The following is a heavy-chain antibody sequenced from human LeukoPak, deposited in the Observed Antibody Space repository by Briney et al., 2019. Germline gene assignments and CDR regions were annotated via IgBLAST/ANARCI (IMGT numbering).Heavy chain of an antibody. J-gene: IGHJ4*02. CDR1: GFTFDSYA. D-gene: IGHD3-10*01. CDR2: ISASGIGT. V-gene: IGHV3-23*01. Sequence: GGSLRLSCAASGFTFDSYAMHWVRQAPGKGLEWVSTISASGIGTYYADSVKGRFIVSRDNSKNTLYLQMNSLRAEDTAVYFCASLRGSGSSYFDSWGQGTLVTVSS. CDR3: ASLRGSGSSYFDS.